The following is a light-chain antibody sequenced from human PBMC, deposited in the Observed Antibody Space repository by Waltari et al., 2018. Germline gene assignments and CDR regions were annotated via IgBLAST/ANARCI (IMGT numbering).Light chain of an antibody. J-gene: IGKJ1*01. CDR1: KSINSY. V-gene: IGKV1-39*01. CDR3: QQSYSTPRT. CDR2: AAS. Sequence: DIQMTQSPSSLPASVGDRVTIPCRASKSINSYLNWYQQKPGKSPKLLLYAASSLQSRVPSRFSGSGSGTDFTLTISSLQPEDFATYYCQQSYSTPRTFGQGTKVEIK.